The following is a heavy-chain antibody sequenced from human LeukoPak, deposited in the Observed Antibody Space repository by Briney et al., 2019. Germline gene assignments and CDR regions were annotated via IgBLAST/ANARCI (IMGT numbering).Heavy chain of an antibody. Sequence: ASVKVSCKASGGTFSSYAISWVRQAPGQGLEWMGGIVPIFGTANYAQKFQGRVTITADESTSTAYMELSSLRSEDTAVYYCARGRGRRKIAVPAAPDYWGQGTLVTVSS. CDR2: IVPIFGTA. J-gene: IGHJ4*02. D-gene: IGHD2-2*01. CDR1: GGTFSSYA. V-gene: IGHV1-69*13. CDR3: ARGRGRRKIAVPAAPDY.